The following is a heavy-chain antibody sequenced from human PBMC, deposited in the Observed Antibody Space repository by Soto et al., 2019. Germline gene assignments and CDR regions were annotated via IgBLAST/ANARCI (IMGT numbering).Heavy chain of an antibody. Sequence: SVKVSCKASGGTFSSYTISWVRQAPRQGLEWMGRIIPILGIANYAQKFQGRVTITADKSTSTAYMELSGLRSEDTAVYYCARDLGVAGTEDAFDIWGQGTMVTVSS. CDR3: ARDLGVAGTEDAFDI. J-gene: IGHJ3*02. D-gene: IGHD6-19*01. V-gene: IGHV1-69*04. CDR1: GGTFSSYT. CDR2: IIPILGIA.